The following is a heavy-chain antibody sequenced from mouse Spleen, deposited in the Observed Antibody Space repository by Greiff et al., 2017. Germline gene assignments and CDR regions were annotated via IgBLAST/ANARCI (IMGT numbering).Heavy chain of an antibody. J-gene: IGHJ3*01. CDR3: ASPYYYGTPPWFAY. Sequence: DVMLVESGGGLVKLGGSLKLSCAASGFTFSSYAMSWVRQTPEKRLEWVATISSGGGNTYYPDSVKGRFTISRDNAKNTLYLQMSSLKSEDTAMYYCASPYYYGTPPWFAYWGQGTLVTVSA. D-gene: IGHD1-1*01. V-gene: IGHV5-9*01. CDR1: GFTFSSYA. CDR2: ISSGGGNT.